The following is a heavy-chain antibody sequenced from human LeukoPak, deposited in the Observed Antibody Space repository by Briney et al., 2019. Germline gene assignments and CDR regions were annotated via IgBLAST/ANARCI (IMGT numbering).Heavy chain of an antibody. D-gene: IGHD3-3*01. Sequence: ASVKVSCKTSGYTFTGHFMNWVRQAPEQGLEWMGWIEPKSGATAYAQKFQGRVTMTRDTAINTAYLEVSGLTPDDTAVYYCARVREWEEISGAIPDYFDYWGQGTLITVSS. J-gene: IGHJ4*02. CDR1: GYTFTGHF. CDR3: ARVREWEEISGAIPDYFDY. V-gene: IGHV1-2*02. CDR2: IEPKSGAT.